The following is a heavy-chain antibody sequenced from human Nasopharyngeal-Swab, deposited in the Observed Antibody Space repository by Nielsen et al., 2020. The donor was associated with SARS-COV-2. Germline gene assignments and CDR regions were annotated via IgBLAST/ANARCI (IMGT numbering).Heavy chain of an antibody. V-gene: IGHV3-74*01. CDR1: GFTFSSYW. D-gene: IGHD7-27*01. CDR2: INSDGSST. J-gene: IGHJ4*02. CDR3: ARGTGALTLGFDN. Sequence: GESLKISCAASGFTFSSYWMHWVRQAPGKGLVWVSRINSDGSSTRYADSVKGRFTISRENSKSILYLQMDSLRVEDSGVYYCARGTGALTLGFDNWGQGTLVIVSS.